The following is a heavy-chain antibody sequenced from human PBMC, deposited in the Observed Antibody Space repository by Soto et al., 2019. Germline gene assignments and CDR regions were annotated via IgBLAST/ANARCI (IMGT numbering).Heavy chain of an antibody. D-gene: IGHD6-13*01. CDR3: ARRGSSSWGWFDP. CDR2: IYYSGST. CDR1: GGSISSSSYY. Sequence: QLQLQESGPGLVKPSETLSLTCTVSGGSISSSSYYWGWIRQPPGKGLEWIGSIYYSGSTYYNPSLKSRVTISVDTSKNQFSLKLSSVTAADTAVYYCARRGSSSWGWFDPWGQGTLVTVSS. V-gene: IGHV4-39*01. J-gene: IGHJ5*02.